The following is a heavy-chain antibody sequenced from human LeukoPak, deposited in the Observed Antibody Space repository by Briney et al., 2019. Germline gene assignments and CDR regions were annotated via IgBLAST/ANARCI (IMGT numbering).Heavy chain of an antibody. CDR2: ISVSGGSI. CDR3: AKEHSVLTMMRGLDS. Sequence: GGPVTLPCAASTFTFSNYALHWPRRAPGKALAWLSRISVSGGSIYYADSVTGRFTISRDNSKDTLYLQMNSLRVEDTALYYCAKEHSVLTMMRGLDSWGQGTLVTVSS. J-gene: IGHJ4*02. V-gene: IGHV3-23*01. CDR1: TFTFSNYA. D-gene: IGHD3-22*01.